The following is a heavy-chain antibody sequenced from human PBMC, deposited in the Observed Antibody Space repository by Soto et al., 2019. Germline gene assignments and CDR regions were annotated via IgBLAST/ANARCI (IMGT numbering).Heavy chain of an antibody. D-gene: IGHD3-22*01. CDR2: ISGSGGST. Sequence: PGGSLRLSCAASGFTFSSYAMSWVRQAPGKGLGWVSAISGSGGSTYYADSVKGRFTISRDNSKNTLYLQMNSLRAEDTAVYYCAKDYITMIVVATYYFDYWGQGTLVTVSS. V-gene: IGHV3-23*01. J-gene: IGHJ4*02. CDR3: AKDYITMIVVATYYFDY. CDR1: GFTFSSYA.